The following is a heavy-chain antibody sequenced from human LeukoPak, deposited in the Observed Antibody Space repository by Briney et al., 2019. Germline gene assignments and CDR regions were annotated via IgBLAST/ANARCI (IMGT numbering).Heavy chain of an antibody. V-gene: IGHV1-69*13. CDR1: GGTFSSYA. CDR3: ARRGTTGTTSWFDP. D-gene: IGHD1-1*01. Sequence: VASVKVSCKASGGTFSSYAISWVRQAPGQGLEWMGGIIPIFGTANYAQKFQGRVTITADESTSTPYMELSSLRSEDTAVYYCARRGTTGTTSWFDPWGQATLVTVSS. CDR2: IIPIFGTA. J-gene: IGHJ5*02.